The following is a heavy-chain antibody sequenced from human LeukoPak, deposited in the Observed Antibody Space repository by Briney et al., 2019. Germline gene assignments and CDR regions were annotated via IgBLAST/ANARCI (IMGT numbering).Heavy chain of an antibody. Sequence: PSETLSLTCTVSGGSISSYYWSWIRQPPGKGLEWIGYIYYSGSTNYNPSLKSRVTISVDTSKNQFSLKLSSVTAADTAVYYCARARSGGSPVYWGQGTLVTVSS. CDR3: ARARSGGSPVY. D-gene: IGHD2-15*01. CDR1: GGSISSYY. CDR2: IYYSGST. J-gene: IGHJ4*02. V-gene: IGHV4-59*08.